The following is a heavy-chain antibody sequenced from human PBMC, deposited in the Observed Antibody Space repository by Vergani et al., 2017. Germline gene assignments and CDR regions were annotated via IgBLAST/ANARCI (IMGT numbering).Heavy chain of an antibody. CDR3: ARASQWELLDYFDY. V-gene: IGHV3-30*01. Sequence: QVQLVESGGGVVQPGRSLRLSCAASGFTFSSYAMHWVRQAPGKGLEWVAVISYDGSNKYYADSVKGRFTISRDNSKNTLYLQMNSLRAEDTAVYYCARASQWELLDYFDYWGQGTLFTVSS. CDR2: ISYDGSNK. CDR1: GFTFSSYA. J-gene: IGHJ4*02. D-gene: IGHD1-26*01.